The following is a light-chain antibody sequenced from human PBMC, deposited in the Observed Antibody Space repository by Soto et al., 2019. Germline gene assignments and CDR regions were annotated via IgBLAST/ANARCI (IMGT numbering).Light chain of an antibody. V-gene: IGKV3-20*01. CDR2: DAS. CDR1: QTVRNNY. J-gene: IGKJ4*01. Sequence: EFVLTQSPCTLSLSPGERATLSCRASQTVRNNYLAWYQQKPGQAPRLLIYDASSRATGIPDRFSGGGSGTDFTLTISRLETEDLAVYYCQQFSSYPLTFGGGTKLYI. CDR3: QQFSSYPLT.